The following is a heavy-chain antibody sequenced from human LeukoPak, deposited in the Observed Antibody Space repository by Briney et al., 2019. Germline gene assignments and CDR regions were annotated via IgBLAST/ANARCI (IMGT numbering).Heavy chain of an antibody. D-gene: IGHD3-10*01. Sequence: PGGSLRLSCAASGFTFGDYAMHWVRQAPGRGLEWVSLISWDGGSTYYADSVKGRFTISRDNSKNSLYLQMNSLRAEDTALYYCATAEDYDGSGSRYYGMDVWGKGTTVTVSS. CDR3: ATAEDYDGSGSRYYGMDV. J-gene: IGHJ6*04. CDR1: GFTFGDYA. V-gene: IGHV3-43D*04. CDR2: ISWDGGST.